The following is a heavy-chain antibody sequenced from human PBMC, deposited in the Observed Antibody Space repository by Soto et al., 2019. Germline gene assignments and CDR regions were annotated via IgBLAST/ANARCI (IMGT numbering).Heavy chain of an antibody. D-gene: IGHD3-9*01. Sequence: QVQLVESGGGVVQPGRSLRLSCAASGFTFSSYAMHWVLQAPGKGLEWVAVISYDGSNKYYADYVKGRFTIYRDNSKNTLYLQLTRLIAEDTDVYYCARALPHYDILTGLLAWGQGTLVTVFS. CDR1: GFTFSSYA. J-gene: IGHJ4*02. CDR3: ARALPHYDILTGLLA. CDR2: ISYDGSNK. V-gene: IGHV3-30-3*01.